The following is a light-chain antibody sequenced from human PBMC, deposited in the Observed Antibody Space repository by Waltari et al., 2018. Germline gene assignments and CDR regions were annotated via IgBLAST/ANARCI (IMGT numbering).Light chain of an antibody. CDR1: QTISRY. CDR2: DAS. V-gene: IGKV3-20*01. J-gene: IGKJ1*01. Sequence: SPGTLSLSPGERATLSCRASQTISRYLAWYQQKPGQAPRLLIYDASSRATGIPDRFSGSGSETDFSLTISRLEPEDFAVYYCQKYGSLPATFGQGTKVEIK. CDR3: QKYGSLPAT.